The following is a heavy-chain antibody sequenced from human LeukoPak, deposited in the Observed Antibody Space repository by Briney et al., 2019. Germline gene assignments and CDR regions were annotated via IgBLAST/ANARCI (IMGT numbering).Heavy chain of an antibody. CDR2: FFSDTGKT. J-gene: IGHJ5*02. V-gene: IGHV3-23*01. Sequence: GGSLRLSCAASGFTFSIYAMSWVRQATGKGLEWVSTFFSDTGKTDYADSVKGRFTISRDTSKNTLYLQMNSLRAEDTAVYYCAKRGAGSGGLHHWGQGTLVTVSS. D-gene: IGHD6-19*01. CDR1: GFTFSIYA. CDR3: AKRGAGSGGLHH.